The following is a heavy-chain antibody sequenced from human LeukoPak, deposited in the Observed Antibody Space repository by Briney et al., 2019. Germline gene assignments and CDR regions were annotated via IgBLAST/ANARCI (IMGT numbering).Heavy chain of an antibody. D-gene: IGHD3-16*01. CDR3: ARSPHRLIGHWFDP. V-gene: IGHV4-4*07. Sequence: SETLSLTCTVSGGSINSYYWSWIRQPAGKRLEWIGRIFSSGNTIYNPSLQSRVTMSVDTSKNQFSLRLNSVTAADTAVYYCARSPHRLIGHWFDPWGQGTLVTVSS. CDR2: IFSSGNT. CDR1: GGSINSYY. J-gene: IGHJ5*02.